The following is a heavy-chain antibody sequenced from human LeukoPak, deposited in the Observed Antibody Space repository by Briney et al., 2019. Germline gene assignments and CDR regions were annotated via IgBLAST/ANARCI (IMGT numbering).Heavy chain of an antibody. CDR3: ARDPGELERPRHIDY. CDR2: IIPIFGTA. Sequence: GASVKVSCKASGGTFSSYAISWVRQAPGQGLEWMGGIIPIFGTANYAQKFQGRVTITADKSTSTAYMELSSLRSDDTAVYYCARDPGELERPRHIDYWGQGTLVTVSS. V-gene: IGHV1-69*06. CDR1: GGTFSSYA. D-gene: IGHD1-1*01. J-gene: IGHJ4*02.